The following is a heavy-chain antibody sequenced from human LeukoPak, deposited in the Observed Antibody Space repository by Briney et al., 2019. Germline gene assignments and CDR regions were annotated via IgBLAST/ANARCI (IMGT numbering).Heavy chain of an antibody. CDR2: IYYSGST. V-gene: IGHV4-39*07. CDR1: GGSISSSSYS. D-gene: IGHD3-22*01. J-gene: IGHJ4*02. CDR3: ARTRYYYDSSGYYPLFDY. Sequence: SETLSLTCTVSGGSISSSSYSWGWIRQPPGKGLEWIGSIYYSGSTYYNPSLKSRVTISVDTSKNQFSLKLSSVTAADTAVYYCARTRYYYDSSGYYPLFDYWGQGTLVTVSS.